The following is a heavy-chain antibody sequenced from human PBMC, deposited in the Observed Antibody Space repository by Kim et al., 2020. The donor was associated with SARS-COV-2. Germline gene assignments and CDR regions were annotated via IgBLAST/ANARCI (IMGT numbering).Heavy chain of an antibody. CDR2: INAGNGNT. V-gene: IGHV1-3*01. D-gene: IGHD2-15*01. Sequence: ASVKVSCKASGYTFTSYAMHWVRQAPGQRLEWMGWINAGNGNTKYSQKFQGRVTITRDTSASTAYMELSSLRSEDTAVYYCARDYYCSGGSCYRYRIPPLGYWGQGTLVTVSS. CDR1: GYTFTSYA. CDR3: ARDYYCSGGSCYRYRIPPLGY. J-gene: IGHJ4*02.